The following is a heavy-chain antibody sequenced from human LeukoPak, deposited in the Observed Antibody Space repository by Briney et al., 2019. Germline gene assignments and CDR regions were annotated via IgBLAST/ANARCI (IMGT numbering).Heavy chain of an antibody. CDR3: AREERGHCSSTSCSPYYYYYYGMDV. D-gene: IGHD2-2*01. Sequence: ASVKVSCKASGYTFTSYGFNWVRQAPGQGLEWMGWISAYNGNTNYAQKLQGRVTMTTDTSTSTAYMELRSLRSDDTAVYYCAREERGHCSSTSCSPYYYYYYGMDVWGQGTTVTVSS. CDR1: GYTFTSYG. V-gene: IGHV1-18*01. J-gene: IGHJ6*02. CDR2: ISAYNGNT.